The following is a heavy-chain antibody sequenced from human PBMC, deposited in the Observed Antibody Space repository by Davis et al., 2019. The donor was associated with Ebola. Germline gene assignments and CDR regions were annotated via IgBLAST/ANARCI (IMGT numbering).Heavy chain of an antibody. CDR2: IKQDGSEK. Sequence: PGGSLRLSCAASGFTFSSYWMSWVRQAPGKWLEWVANIKQDGSEKYYVDSVKGRFTISRDNAKNSLYLQMNSLRAEDTAVYYCARDATAWELLGVAFDIWGQGTMVTVSS. CDR3: ARDATAWELLGVAFDI. J-gene: IGHJ3*02. CDR1: GFTFSSYW. D-gene: IGHD1-26*01. V-gene: IGHV3-7*01.